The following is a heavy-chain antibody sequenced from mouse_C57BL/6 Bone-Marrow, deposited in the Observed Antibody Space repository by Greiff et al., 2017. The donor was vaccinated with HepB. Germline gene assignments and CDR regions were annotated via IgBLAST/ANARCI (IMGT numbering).Heavy chain of an antibody. CDR2: IYPGSGST. J-gene: IGHJ2*01. Sequence: QVQLQQPGAELVKPGASVKMSCKASGYTFTSYWITWVKQRSGQGLEWIGVIYPGSGSTNYNEKFKSKATLTVDTSSSTAYMQLSSLTSEDSAVYYCARGSFITTPFDYWGQGTTLTVSS. V-gene: IGHV1-55*01. D-gene: IGHD1-1*01. CDR1: GYTFTSYW. CDR3: ARGSFITTPFDY.